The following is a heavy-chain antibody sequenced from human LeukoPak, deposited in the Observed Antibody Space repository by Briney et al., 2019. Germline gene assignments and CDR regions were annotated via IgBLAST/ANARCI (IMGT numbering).Heavy chain of an antibody. CDR3: ARTPSSGAYY. CDR2: ISSSSSYI. J-gene: IGHJ4*02. V-gene: IGHV3-21*01. D-gene: IGHD2-15*01. CDR1: GFTFSSYG. Sequence: GGTLRLSCAASGFTFSSYGMNWVRQAPGKGLEWVSSISSSSSYIYYADSVKGRFTISRDNAKNSLYLQMNSLRAEDTAVYYCARTPSSGAYYWGQGTLVTVSS.